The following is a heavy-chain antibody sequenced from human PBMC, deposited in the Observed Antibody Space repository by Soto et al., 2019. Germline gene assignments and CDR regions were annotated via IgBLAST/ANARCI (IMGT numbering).Heavy chain of an antibody. Sequence: LLVESGGGLAQPGRSLRLSCAASGFNINYYAMHWVRQAPGKGLEWVSGISWNSDVIGYADSVKGRFTISRDNAKNSLYLQMNSLRAEDTALYYCAKDSQFYYMDVWGQGTTVTVS. CDR1: GFNINYYA. V-gene: IGHV3-9*01. CDR2: ISWNSDVI. CDR3: AKDSQFYYMDV. J-gene: IGHJ6*03.